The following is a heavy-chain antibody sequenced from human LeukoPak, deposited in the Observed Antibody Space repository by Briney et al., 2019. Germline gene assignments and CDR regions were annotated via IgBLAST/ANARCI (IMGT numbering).Heavy chain of an antibody. V-gene: IGHV3-7*01. CDR2: IKQDGSEK. Sequence: GGSLRLSCAASGFTFSDYWMSWVRQASGKGPEWVANIKQDGSEKYYVDSVKGRFTISRDNGKNSLYLQMSSLRAEDTAVYYCARDPGSGYEEHFDYWGQGTLVTVSS. CDR3: ARDPGSGYEEHFDY. D-gene: IGHD5-12*01. CDR1: GFTFSDYW. J-gene: IGHJ4*02.